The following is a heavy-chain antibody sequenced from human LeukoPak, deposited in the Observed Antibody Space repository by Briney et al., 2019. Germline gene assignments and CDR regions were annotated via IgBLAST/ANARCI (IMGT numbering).Heavy chain of an antibody. CDR2: IWYDGSNK. Sequence: GGSLRLSCAASGFTFSSYGMHWVRQAPGKGLEWVAVIWYDGSNKYYADSVKGRFTISRDNAKNSLYLQTNSLRAEDTAVYYCAREGGSYGLVYWGQGTLVTVSS. CDR1: GFTFSSYG. J-gene: IGHJ4*02. V-gene: IGHV3-33*01. D-gene: IGHD1-26*01. CDR3: AREGGSYGLVY.